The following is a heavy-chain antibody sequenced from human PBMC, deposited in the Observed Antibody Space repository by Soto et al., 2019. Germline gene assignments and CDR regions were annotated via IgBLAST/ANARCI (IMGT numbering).Heavy chain of an antibody. Sequence: TLSLTCGVYGGSFSGYYWSWIRQPPGKGLEWIGEVSHSGRVNANPSLKSRLTISVDTSKKQFSLKLISVTAADTALYYCARGMTPPGAPAWYYFDSWGQGTLVTVSS. D-gene: IGHD2-8*02. CDR3: ARGMTPPGAPAWYYFDS. J-gene: IGHJ4*02. CDR2: VSHSGRV. CDR1: GGSFSGYY. V-gene: IGHV4-34*01.